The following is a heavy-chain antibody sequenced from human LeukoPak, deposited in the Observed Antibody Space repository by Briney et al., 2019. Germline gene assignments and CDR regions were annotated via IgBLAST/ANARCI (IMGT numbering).Heavy chain of an antibody. CDR1: GFTVSSNY. V-gene: IGHV3-53*01. CDR2: IYSGGST. CDR3: AKDLSITMIVVVITAFDY. J-gene: IGHJ4*02. Sequence: GGSLRLSCAASGFTVSSNYMSWVRQAPGKGLEWVSVIYSGGSTYYADSVKGRFTISRDNSKNTLYLQMNSLRAEDTAVYYCAKDLSITMIVVVITAFDYWGQGTLVTVSS. D-gene: IGHD3-22*01.